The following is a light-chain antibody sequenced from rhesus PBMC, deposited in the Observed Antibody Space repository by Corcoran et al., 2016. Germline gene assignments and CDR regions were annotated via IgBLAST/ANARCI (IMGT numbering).Light chain of an antibody. CDR1: QGISSW. CDR2: KAS. V-gene: IGKV1-21*01. J-gene: IGKJ2*01. Sequence: DIQMTQSPSSLSASVGDRVTITCRASQGISSWLAWYQQKPGKAPKLLIYKASSLQSGVPSRFRGNGCGTVFTLTISSLQPEDFATFFFQQYNSAPDSFGQGTKVEIK. CDR3: QQYNSAPDS.